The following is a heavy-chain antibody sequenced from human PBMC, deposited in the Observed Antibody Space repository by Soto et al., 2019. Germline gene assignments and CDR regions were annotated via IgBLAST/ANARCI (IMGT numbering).Heavy chain of an antibody. CDR2: IYYSGST. CDR3: AARIAAETGDV. V-gene: IGHV4-59*01. D-gene: IGHD6-13*01. J-gene: IGHJ6*02. Sequence: SETLSLTCTVSGGSISSYYWSWIRQPPGKGLEWIGYIYYSGSTNYNPSLKSRVTISVDTSKNQFSLKLSSVTAADTAVYYCAARIAAETGDVWGQGTTVTVSS. CDR1: GGSISSYY.